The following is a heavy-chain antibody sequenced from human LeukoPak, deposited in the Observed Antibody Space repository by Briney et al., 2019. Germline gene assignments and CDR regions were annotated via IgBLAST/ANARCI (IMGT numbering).Heavy chain of an antibody. CDR1: GFTFSSYS. J-gene: IGHJ5*02. CDR3: ARDSMTLSYWFDP. V-gene: IGHV3-21*01. D-gene: IGHD2/OR15-2a*01. CDR2: ISSSSSYI. Sequence: GGSLRLSCAASGFTFSSYSMNWVRQAPGKGLEWVSSISSSSSYIYYADSVKGRFTISRDNAKNSLYLQMNSLRAEDTAVYYCARDSMTLSYWFDPWGQGTLVTVSS.